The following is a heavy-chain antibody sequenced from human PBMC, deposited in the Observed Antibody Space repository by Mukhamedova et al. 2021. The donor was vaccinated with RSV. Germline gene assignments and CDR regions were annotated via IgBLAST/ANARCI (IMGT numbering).Heavy chain of an antibody. D-gene: IGHD6-13*01. Sequence: HIFSNDEKSYSTSLKSRLTISKDTSKSQVVLTMTNMDPVDTATYYCARIRGSSWTEGGYFDYWGQGTLVTVSS. J-gene: IGHJ4*02. CDR2: IFSNDEK. CDR3: ARIRGSSWTEGGYFDY. V-gene: IGHV2-26*01.